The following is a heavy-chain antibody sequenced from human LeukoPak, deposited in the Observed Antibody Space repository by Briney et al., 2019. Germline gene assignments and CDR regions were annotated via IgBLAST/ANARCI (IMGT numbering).Heavy chain of an antibody. CDR1: GYTFTGYY. J-gene: IGHJ4*02. V-gene: IGHV1-2*06. CDR3: ARDLGSYPFDY. CDR2: INPNSGGT. Sequence: ASVKVSCKASGYTFTGYYMHWVRQAPGQGLEWMGRINPNSGGTNYAQKFQGRVTMTRDTSISTAYMVLSRPRSDDTAVYYCARDLGSYPFDYWGQGTLVTVSS. D-gene: IGHD1-26*01.